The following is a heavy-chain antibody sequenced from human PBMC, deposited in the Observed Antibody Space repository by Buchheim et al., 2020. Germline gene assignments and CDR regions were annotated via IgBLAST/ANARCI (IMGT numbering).Heavy chain of an antibody. CDR1: GGSFSGYY. Sequence: QVQLQQWGAGLLKPSETLSLTCAVYGGSFSGYYWSWIRQPPGKGLEWIGEINHSGSTNYNPSLKSRVTISVDTSKNQFSLKLSSVTAADTAVYYCPRGEWAYNHYYYYGMDVWGQGTT. V-gene: IGHV4-34*01. CDR3: PRGEWAYNHYYYYGMDV. CDR2: INHSGST. D-gene: IGHD1-1*01. J-gene: IGHJ6*02.